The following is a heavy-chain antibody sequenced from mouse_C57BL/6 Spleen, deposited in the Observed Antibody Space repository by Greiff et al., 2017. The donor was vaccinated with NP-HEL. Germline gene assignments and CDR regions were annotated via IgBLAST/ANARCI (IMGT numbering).Heavy chain of an antibody. CDR2: IYPGDGDT. CDR3: AYTTVVASA. D-gene: IGHD1-1*01. Sequence: VQLQQSGPELVKPGASVKISCKASGYAFSSSWMNWVKQRPGKGLEWIGRIYPGDGDTNYNGKFKGKATLTADKSSSTAYMQLSSLTSEDSAVYFCAYTTVVASAWGKGTLVTVSA. V-gene: IGHV1-82*01. J-gene: IGHJ3*01. CDR1: GYAFSSSW.